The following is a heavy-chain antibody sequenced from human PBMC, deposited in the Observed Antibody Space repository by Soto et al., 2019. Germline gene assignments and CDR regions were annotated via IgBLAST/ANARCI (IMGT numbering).Heavy chain of an antibody. Sequence: QVQLVESGGGVVQPGRSLRLSCAASGFTFSSYAMHWVRQAPGKGLEWVAVISYDGSNKYYADSVKGRFTISRDNSKNTLYLQMNSLRAEGTAVYYCAREATYYDFWSGYYPYFDYWGQGTLVTVSS. CDR2: ISYDGSNK. V-gene: IGHV3-30-3*01. J-gene: IGHJ4*02. CDR3: AREATYYDFWSGYYPYFDY. CDR1: GFTFSSYA. D-gene: IGHD3-3*01.